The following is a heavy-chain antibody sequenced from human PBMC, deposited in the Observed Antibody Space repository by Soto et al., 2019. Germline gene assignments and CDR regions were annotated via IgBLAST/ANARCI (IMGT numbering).Heavy chain of an antibody. CDR3: ARVLRYGGNVS. CDR2: IIPIFGTA. D-gene: IGHD2-15*01. Sequence: SVNVSCKXSGGTFSSYAISWVRQAPGQGLEWMGGIIPIFGTANYAQKFQGRVTITADESTSTAYMELSSLRSEDTAVYYCARVLRYGGNVSWGQGTLVTVSS. V-gene: IGHV1-69*13. J-gene: IGHJ4*02. CDR1: GGTFSSYA.